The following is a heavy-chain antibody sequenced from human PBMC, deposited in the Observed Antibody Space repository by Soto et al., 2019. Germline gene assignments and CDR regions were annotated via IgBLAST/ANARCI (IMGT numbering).Heavy chain of an antibody. D-gene: IGHD3-22*01. Sequence: GGSLRLSCEASGFTFSSYSMNWVGQVPGKGLEWVSSISSSSSYIYYADSVKGRFTNSRDNAKKSLYLQMNSLRAEDTAVYYCARDLYYDSSGYYYFLTPSSFYYSYGMDVWGQGTTVTVSS. CDR3: ARDLYYDSSGYYYFLTPSSFYYSYGMDV. CDR2: ISSSSSYI. V-gene: IGHV3-21*04. CDR1: GFTFSSYS. J-gene: IGHJ6*02.